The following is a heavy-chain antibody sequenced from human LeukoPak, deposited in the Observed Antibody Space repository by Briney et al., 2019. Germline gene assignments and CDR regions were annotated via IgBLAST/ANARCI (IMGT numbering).Heavy chain of an antibody. J-gene: IGHJ4*02. D-gene: IGHD4-17*01. Sequence: GESLKISCQGSGFTISDYWIGWVRQVPGKGLEWMGIIYPEDSDTRDSPSFQGQVTMSVDKSINTAYLRWSNLKASDTAMYYCARTTTVTFYFDSWGQGTLVTVSS. CDR3: ARTTTVTFYFDS. CDR2: IYPEDSDT. CDR1: GFTISDYW. V-gene: IGHV5-51*01.